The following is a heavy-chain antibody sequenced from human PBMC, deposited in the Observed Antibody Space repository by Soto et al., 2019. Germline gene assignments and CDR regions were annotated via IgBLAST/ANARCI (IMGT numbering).Heavy chain of an antibody. Sequence: EAQLVESGGGLVQPGGSLRLSCTGSGIDLSIYWMHWVRQAPGKGLVWVSRINPESTTISYADSVKGRFTISRDNAENTLVMHMNSLSAEDTGVYYGTKDTFGGRDSWGQGTLVTVSS. CDR2: INPESTTI. J-gene: IGHJ4*02. CDR1: GIDLSIYW. CDR3: TKDTFGGRDS. D-gene: IGHD2-15*01. V-gene: IGHV3-74*01.